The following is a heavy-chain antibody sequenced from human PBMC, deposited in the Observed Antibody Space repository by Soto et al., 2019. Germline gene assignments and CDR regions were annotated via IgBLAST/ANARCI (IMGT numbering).Heavy chain of an antibody. CDR1: GYTFTEHG. J-gene: IGHJ4*02. CDR3: AKDHPRLTQQIVDVY. V-gene: IGHV1-18*04. Sequence: QIQLVQSGGEVKKPGASVKVSCKASGYTFTEHGISWVRQAPGQGLAWVGWISAFTDYTDYAQKFRGRVTLTTDKSTSTAYMELRSLTSDDTAVYYCAKDHPRLTQQIVDVYWGQGTLVTVSS. D-gene: IGHD3-16*02. CDR2: ISAFTDYT.